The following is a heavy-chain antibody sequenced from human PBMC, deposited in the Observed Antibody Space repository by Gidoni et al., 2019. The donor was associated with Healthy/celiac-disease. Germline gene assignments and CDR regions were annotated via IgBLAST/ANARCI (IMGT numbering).Heavy chain of an antibody. CDR1: RFTFRNYW. V-gene: IGHV3-7*01. Sequence: EVQLVESGGGLVQPGGSLRLSCAASRFTFRNYWMTWVRQAPGKGLEWVGNIKEDESEKYYVDSVKGRFTISRDNAKNSLYLEMNILAAEDTAVYYCASCSGGSCFNWFDPWGQGTLVTVSS. D-gene: IGHD2-15*01. CDR3: ASCSGGSCFNWFDP. J-gene: IGHJ5*02. CDR2: IKEDESEK.